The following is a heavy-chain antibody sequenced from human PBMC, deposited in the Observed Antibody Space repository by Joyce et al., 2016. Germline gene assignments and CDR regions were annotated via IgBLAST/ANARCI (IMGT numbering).Heavy chain of an antibody. V-gene: IGHV4-30-2*01. Sequence: QLLLQESGPGLVKTSQPLSLTCAVSGDSFTTGGYAWNWFRQPPGKGLEWIGDIYHSGNTHFTPSLQSRVTISLDRSKSQFSLKLSSVTAADTAVYYWARAPRGPGYFDSWGQGTLVTVSS. CDR3: ARAPRGPGYFDS. CDR2: IYHSGNT. J-gene: IGHJ4*02. D-gene: IGHD3-10*01. CDR1: GDSFTTGGYA.